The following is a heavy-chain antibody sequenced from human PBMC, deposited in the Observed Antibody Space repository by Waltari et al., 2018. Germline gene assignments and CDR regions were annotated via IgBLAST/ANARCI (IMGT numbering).Heavy chain of an antibody. CDR2: IWFDGSDK. CDR1: GFTFSNFG. V-gene: IGHV3-30*02. D-gene: IGHD2-2*02. CDR3: AKDAFGNTYLDF. J-gene: IGHJ4*02. Sequence: QVNLVESGGGVVQPGGSLRLSCATSGFTFSNFGMHCVRQAPGKGREWGALIWFDGSDKFYADSVRGRFTISRDNSARTLYLDMDSLRLDDTAMYYCAKDAFGNTYLDFWGQGTLVTVSS.